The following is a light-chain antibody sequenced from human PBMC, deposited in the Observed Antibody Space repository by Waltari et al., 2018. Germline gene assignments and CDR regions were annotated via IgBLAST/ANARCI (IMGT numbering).Light chain of an antibody. CDR2: EVT. J-gene: IGLJ2*01. CDR3: CSYAGSRIVV. CDR1: ISDVGNYNL. Sequence: QYALTQPASVSGSPGQSITIPCTGTISDVGNYNLVYRYQHHPGKVPKLMNYEVTKRPSGISNRFSGSKSGNTASLTISGLQAEDEGDYYCCSYAGSRIVVFGGGTKMTVL. V-gene: IGLV2-23*02.